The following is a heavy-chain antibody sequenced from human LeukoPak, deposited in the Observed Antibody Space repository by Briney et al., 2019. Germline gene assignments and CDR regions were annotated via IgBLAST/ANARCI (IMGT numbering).Heavy chain of an antibody. J-gene: IGHJ4*02. CDR2: ITSSGST. V-gene: IGHV3-69-1*01. CDR3: ARETQVAGFPYYFDY. CDR1: PFTFSAYT. D-gene: IGHD2-15*01. Sequence: SGGSLRLSCATSPFTFSAYTMNWVRQAPGKGLEWVSSITSSGSTYYADSVKGQFTISRDNAKNSLYLQMNSLRAEDTAVYYCARETQVAGFPYYFDYWGQGTLVTVSS.